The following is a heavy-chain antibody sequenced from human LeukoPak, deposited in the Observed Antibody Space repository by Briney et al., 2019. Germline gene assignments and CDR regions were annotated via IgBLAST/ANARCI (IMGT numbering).Heavy chain of an antibody. J-gene: IGHJ4*02. V-gene: IGHV4-38-2*01. CDR1: GYSISSGYY. CDR2: IYHSGST. D-gene: IGHD6-19*01. CDR3: ARHQGQWLVISFDY. Sequence: SETLSLTCAVSGYSISSGYYWGWIRQPPGKGLEWIGSIYHSGSTYYNPSLKSRVTISVDTSKNQFSLKLSSVTAADTAVYYCARHQGQWLVISFDYWGQGTLVTVSS.